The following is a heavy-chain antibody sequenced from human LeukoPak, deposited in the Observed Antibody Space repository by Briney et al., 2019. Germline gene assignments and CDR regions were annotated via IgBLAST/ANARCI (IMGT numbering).Heavy chain of an antibody. CDR3: AKRGIVIRGLLVIGFHKEAHYFDS. CDR2: ISGSAGGT. J-gene: IGHJ4*02. CDR1: GITLSNYA. V-gene: IGHV3-23*01. D-gene: IGHD3-10*01. Sequence: GGSLRLSCVVSGITLSNYAMSWVRQAPGKGLEWVSGISGSAGGTNYADSVKGRFTISRDNYMNTMYLQMNSLRAEDTAVYFCAKRGIVIRGLLVIGFHKEAHYFDSWGQGSLVTVSP.